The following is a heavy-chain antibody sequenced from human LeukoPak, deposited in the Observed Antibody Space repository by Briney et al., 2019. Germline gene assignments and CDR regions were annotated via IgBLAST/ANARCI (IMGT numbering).Heavy chain of an antibody. V-gene: IGHV1-46*01. J-gene: IGHJ4*02. CDR1: GYTFTSYY. CDR2: INPSGGST. CDR3: ARSLNWNYPDY. Sequence: ASVKVSCKASGYTFTSYYMHWVRQAPGQGLEWMGIINPSGGSTSYAQKFQGRVTMTRDMSTSTVYMELSSLRSEDTAVYYCARSLNWNYPDYWGQGTLVTVSS. D-gene: IGHD1-7*01.